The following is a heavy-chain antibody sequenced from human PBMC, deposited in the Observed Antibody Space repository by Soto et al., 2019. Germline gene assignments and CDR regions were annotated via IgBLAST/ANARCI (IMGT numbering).Heavy chain of an antibody. J-gene: IGHJ4*02. V-gene: IGHV4-30-2*01. CDR2: IYQHGNT. Sequence: QLQLQESGSGLVKPSQTLSLTCAVSGDSIGSGDSSWSWIRQPPGKGLEWIGYIYQHGNTYYSPYLMRRVTISINRSKNQFSLRLHSVTAADTAVYYCARGVWGNSAYFDFWGQGTLVTVSS. CDR1: GDSIGSGDSS. CDR3: ARGVWGNSAYFDF. D-gene: IGHD3-16*01.